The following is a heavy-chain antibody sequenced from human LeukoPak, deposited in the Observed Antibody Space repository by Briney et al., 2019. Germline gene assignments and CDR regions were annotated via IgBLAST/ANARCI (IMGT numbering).Heavy chain of an antibody. CDR1: GFTVSSNY. J-gene: IGHJ6*03. CDR2: IYSGGST. CDR3: ARSSGWYHRGPDYYYYYMDV. Sequence: GGSLRLSCAASGFTVSSNYMSWVRQAPGKGLEWVSVIYSGGSTYYADSVKGRFTISRDNAKNSLYLQMNSLRAEDTAVYYCARSSGWYHRGPDYYYYYMDVWGKGTTVTIS. D-gene: IGHD6-19*01. V-gene: IGHV3-53*01.